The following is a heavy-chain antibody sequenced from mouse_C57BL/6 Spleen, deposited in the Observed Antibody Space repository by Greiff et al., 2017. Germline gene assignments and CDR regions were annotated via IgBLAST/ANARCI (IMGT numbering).Heavy chain of an antibody. D-gene: IGHD1-1*01. Sequence: QVQLQQPGAELVMPGASVKLPCKASGYTFTSYWMHWVKQRPGQGLEWIGEIDPSDSYTNYNQKFKGKSTLTVDKSSSTAYMQLSSLTSEDSAVYYCARTYYGSSYSYWYFDVWGTGTTVTVSS. J-gene: IGHJ1*03. CDR1: GYTFTSYW. CDR3: ARTYYGSSYSYWYFDV. CDR2: IDPSDSYT. V-gene: IGHV1-69*01.